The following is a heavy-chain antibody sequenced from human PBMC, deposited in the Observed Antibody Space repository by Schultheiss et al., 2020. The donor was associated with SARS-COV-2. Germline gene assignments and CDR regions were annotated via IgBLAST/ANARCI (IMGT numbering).Heavy chain of an antibody. J-gene: IGHJ4*02. Sequence: GGSLRLSCAASGFTVSSNYMNWVRQAPGKGLEWVSVIYSGGSTYYADSVKGRLTISRDNAKNSLYLQMNSLRAEDTAVYYCARGLRWCGYYFDYWGQGTLVTVSS. V-gene: IGHV3-53*01. D-gene: IGHD2-8*02. CDR1: GFTVSSNY. CDR3: ARGLRWCGYYFDY. CDR2: IYSGGST.